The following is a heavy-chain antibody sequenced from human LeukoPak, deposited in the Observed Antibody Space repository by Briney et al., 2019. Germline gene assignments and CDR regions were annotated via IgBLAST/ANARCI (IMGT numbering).Heavy chain of an antibody. D-gene: IGHD3/OR15-3a*01. CDR1: GGSISSGSYY. CDR2: IYTSGNT. CDR3: ARSPKDWLLEEAYCFDY. V-gene: IGHV4-61*02. J-gene: IGHJ4*02. Sequence: PSQTLSLTCTVSGGSISSGSYYWSWIRQPAGKGLEWIGRIYTSGNTNYNPSLKSRVTIAVGTSKNQFSLKLRSVTAADTAVYYCARSPKDWLLEEAYCFDYWGQGTLVTVSS.